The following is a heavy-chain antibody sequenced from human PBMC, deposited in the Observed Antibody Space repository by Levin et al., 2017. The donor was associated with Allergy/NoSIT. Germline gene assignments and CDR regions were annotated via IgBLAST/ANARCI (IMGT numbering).Heavy chain of an antibody. V-gene: IGHV3-74*01. J-gene: IGHJ4*02. CDR2: INSDGSST. D-gene: IGHD6-19*01. Sequence: GESLKISCAASGFTFSSYWMHWVRQAPGKGLVWVSRINSDGSSTSYADSVKGRFTISRDNAKNTLYLQMNSLRAEDTAVYYCAGNQQWLVPSDYWGQGTLVTVSS. CDR1: GFTFSSYW. CDR3: AGNQQWLVPSDY.